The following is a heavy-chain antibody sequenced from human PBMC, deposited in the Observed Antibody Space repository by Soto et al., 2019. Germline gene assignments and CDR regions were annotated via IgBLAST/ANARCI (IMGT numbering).Heavy chain of an antibody. CDR1: GYTFTAYV. Sequence: ASVKVSCTASGYTFTAYVMRGVRLAPGKGFEWMGWISAYNGNTTYAQKLQGRVTMTTDTSTSTAYMELRSLRSDDTAVYYCASESDYYDSSGFYWFDPWGQGTLVTVSS. CDR3: ASESDYYDSSGFYWFDP. V-gene: IGHV1-18*01. J-gene: IGHJ5*02. D-gene: IGHD3-22*01. CDR2: ISAYNGNT.